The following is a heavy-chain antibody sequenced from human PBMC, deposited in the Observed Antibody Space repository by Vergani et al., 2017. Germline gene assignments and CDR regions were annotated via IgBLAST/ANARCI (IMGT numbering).Heavy chain of an antibody. CDR1: GGTFSSYA. Sequence: QVQLVQSGAEVKKPGSSVKVSCKASGGTFSSYAISWVRQAPGQGLEWMGGIIPIFGTANYAQKSQGRVTITADKSTSTAYMELSSLRAEDTAVYYCARSEGRPGLWELKNYYGSGRAMDWGQGTLVTVSS. J-gene: IGHJ4*02. CDR3: ARSEGRPGLWELKNYYGSGRAMD. CDR2: IIPIFGTA. V-gene: IGHV1-69*06. D-gene: IGHD3-10*01.